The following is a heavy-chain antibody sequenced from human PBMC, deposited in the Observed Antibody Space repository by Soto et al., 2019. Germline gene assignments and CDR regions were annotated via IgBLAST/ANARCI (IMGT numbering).Heavy chain of an antibody. CDR1: GGSISSGGYY. CDR3: ASEVVYAYYDSSGYYQHFDY. Sequence: KCSETLSLTCTVSGGSISSGGYYWSWIRQHPGKGLEWIGYIYYSGSTYYNPSLKSRVTISVDTSKNQFSLKLSSVTAADTAVYYCASEVVYAYYDSSGYYQHFDYWGQGTLVTVSS. V-gene: IGHV4-31*03. CDR2: IYYSGST. J-gene: IGHJ4*02. D-gene: IGHD3-22*01.